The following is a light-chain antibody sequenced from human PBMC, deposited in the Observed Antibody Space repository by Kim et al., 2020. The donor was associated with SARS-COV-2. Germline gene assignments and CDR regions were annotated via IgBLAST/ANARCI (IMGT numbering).Light chain of an antibody. J-gene: IGLJ3*02. CDR3: QTWGSGIRV. CDR1: SGHSNYA. V-gene: IGLV4-69*01. Sequence: SIKLTCTLSSGHSNYAIAWHQQQPGKAPRHLMKVNSDGSHSRGDGIPDRFSGSISGTERYLSISSLQSEDEADYYCQTWGSGIRVFGGGTQLTVL. CDR2: VNSDGSH.